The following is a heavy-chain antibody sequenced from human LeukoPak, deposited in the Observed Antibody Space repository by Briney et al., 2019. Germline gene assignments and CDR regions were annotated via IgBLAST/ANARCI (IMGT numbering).Heavy chain of an antibody. Sequence: PSETLSLTCTVSGGSISSYYWSWIRQPPGKGLEWIGYIYYSGSTNYNPSLKSRVTISVDTSKNQFSLKLSSVTAADTAVYYCARDRVAMTTVYYMDVWGKGTTVTVSS. D-gene: IGHD4-11*01. CDR2: IYYSGST. J-gene: IGHJ6*03. CDR3: ARDRVAMTTVYYMDV. CDR1: GGSISSYY. V-gene: IGHV4-59*01.